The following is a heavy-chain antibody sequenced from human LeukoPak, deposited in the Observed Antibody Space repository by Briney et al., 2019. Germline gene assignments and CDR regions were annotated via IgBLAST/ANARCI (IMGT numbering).Heavy chain of an antibody. Sequence: GGSLRLSCAASGFSFSTYSFSWVRQAPGKGLVWVSRIISNENSATYADSVKGRFTISRDNAKNTLYLQMNSLRAEDTAVYYCVRGGIASAFDIWGQGTMVTVSS. D-gene: IGHD6-13*01. V-gene: IGHV3-74*01. CDR3: VRGGIASAFDI. CDR1: GFSFSTYS. CDR2: IISNENSA. J-gene: IGHJ3*02.